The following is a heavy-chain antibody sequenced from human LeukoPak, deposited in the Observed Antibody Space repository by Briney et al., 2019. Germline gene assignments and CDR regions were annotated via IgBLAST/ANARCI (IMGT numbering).Heavy chain of an antibody. D-gene: IGHD5-24*01. CDR1: GYTFTSYG. CDR2: ISAYNGNT. Sequence: ASVKVSCKASGYTFTSYGISWVRQAPGQGLEWMGWISAYNGNTNYAQKLQGRVTMTTDTSTSTAYMELRNLRSDDTAVYYCAREGGTGRWLQLRPGDFDYWGQGTLVTVSS. J-gene: IGHJ4*02. V-gene: IGHV1-18*01. CDR3: AREGGTGRWLQLRPGDFDY.